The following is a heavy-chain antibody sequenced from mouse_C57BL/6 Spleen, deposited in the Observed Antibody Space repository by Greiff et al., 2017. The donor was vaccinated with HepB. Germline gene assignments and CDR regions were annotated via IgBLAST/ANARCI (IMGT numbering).Heavy chain of an antibody. CDR1: GFNITDYY. Sequence: VQLQQSGAELVKPGASVKLSCTASGFNITDYYMHWVKQRTEQGLEWIGRIDPEDGETKYAPKFQGKATITADPSSNTAYLQLSSLTSEDTAVYYCASWFAYWGQGTLVTVSA. J-gene: IGHJ3*01. CDR2: IDPEDGET. CDR3: ASWFAY. V-gene: IGHV14-2*01.